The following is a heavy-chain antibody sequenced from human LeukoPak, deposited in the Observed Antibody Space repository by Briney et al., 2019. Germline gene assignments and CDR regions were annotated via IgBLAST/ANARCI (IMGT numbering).Heavy chain of an antibody. CDR2: IYYDWST. D-gene: IGHD5-12*01. CDR3: ARGGYSDYDYRPFV. Sequence: SETLSLTCSVSGGSVNSGRFYWTWIRQPPGKGLEWIGYIYYDWSTNYNPSLKSRVSISVDTSKNQFSLTMSSVTAADTAIYYCARGGYSDYDYRPFVWGQGALVTVSS. J-gene: IGHJ1*01. CDR1: GGSVNSGRFY. V-gene: IGHV4-61*01.